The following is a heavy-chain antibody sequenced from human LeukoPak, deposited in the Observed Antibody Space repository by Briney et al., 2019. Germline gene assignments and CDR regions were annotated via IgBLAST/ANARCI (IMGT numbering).Heavy chain of an antibody. CDR2: ISSNGGST. CDR1: GFNFSNYA. D-gene: IGHD6-19*01. J-gene: IGHJ4*02. Sequence: GGSLRLSCAASGFNFSNYAMHWVRQAPGKGLEYVSAISSNGGSTYYAHSVKGRFTISRDNSKNTLYLQMNSLKTEDTAVYYRAKEYSSGWGPAFDYWGQGTLVTVSS. CDR3: AKEYSSGWGPAFDY. V-gene: IGHV3-64*01.